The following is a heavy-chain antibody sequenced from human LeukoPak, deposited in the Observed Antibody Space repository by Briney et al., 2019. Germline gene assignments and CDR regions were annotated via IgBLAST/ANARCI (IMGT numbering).Heavy chain of an antibody. CDR2: IYTSGST. Sequence: PSETLSLTCTVSGYSISNGYYWGWIRQPAGKGLEWIGRIYTSGSTNYNPSLKSRVTMSVDTSKNQFSLKLSSVTAADTAVYYCARDQGEPRVSNYYYYMDVWGKGTTVTVSS. CDR3: ARDQGEPRVSNYYYYMDV. D-gene: IGHD1-26*01. CDR1: GYSISNGYY. J-gene: IGHJ6*03. V-gene: IGHV4-4*07.